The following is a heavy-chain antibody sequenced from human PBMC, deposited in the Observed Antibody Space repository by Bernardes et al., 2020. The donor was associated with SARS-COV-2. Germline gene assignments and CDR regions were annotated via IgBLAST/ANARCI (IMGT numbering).Heavy chain of an antibody. CDR2: ISSSSSYI. J-gene: IGHJ3*02. CDR3: ARERPVVVGANDAFDI. CDR1: GFTFSSYS. V-gene: IGHV3-21*01. Sequence: GSLRLSCAASGFTFSSYSMNWVRQAPGKGLEWVSSISSSSSYIYYADSVKGRFTISRDNAKNSLYLQMNSLRADDTAVYYCARERPVVVGANDAFDIWGQGTMVTVSS. D-gene: IGHD1-26*01.